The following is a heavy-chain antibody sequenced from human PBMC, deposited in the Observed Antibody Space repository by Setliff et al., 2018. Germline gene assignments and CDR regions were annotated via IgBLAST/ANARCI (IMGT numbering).Heavy chain of an antibody. J-gene: IGHJ4*02. Sequence: GGSLRLSCAASGFTFSSYAMSWVRQAPGKGLVWVSRINFDGSDTVYADPVKGRFTISRDNADNTLNLQMNTLRAEDTGVYYCGRDDTGSGDKFDYWSQGTLVTVSS. V-gene: IGHV3-74*01. CDR1: GFTFSSYA. CDR3: GRDDTGSGDKFDY. CDR2: INFDGSDT. D-gene: IGHD2-21*02.